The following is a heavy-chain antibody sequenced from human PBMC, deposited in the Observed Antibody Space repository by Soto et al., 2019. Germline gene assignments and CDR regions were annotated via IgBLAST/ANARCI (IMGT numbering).Heavy chain of an antibody. V-gene: IGHV4-39*02. CDR2: VFYSGRT. J-gene: IGHJ4*02. Sequence: SETLSLTCSVSGGSISSTGYSWGWIRQPPGKGLEWIGNVFYSGRTDYNPSLKSRVTVSVDASKNQFSLQLISVTAADTSVYYCPRDRGYRRTPRLYIDYWGQGNLVTAAS. CDR1: GGSISSTGYS. D-gene: IGHD2-2*02. CDR3: PRDRGYRRTPRLYIDY.